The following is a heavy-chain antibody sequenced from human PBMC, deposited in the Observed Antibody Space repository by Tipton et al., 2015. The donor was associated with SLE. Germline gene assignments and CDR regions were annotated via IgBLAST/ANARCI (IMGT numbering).Heavy chain of an antibody. J-gene: IGHJ4*02. CDR3: ARDRFARRGVDY. Sequence: QVQLVQSGIEVKKPGASVRVSCKASGYTFTTYGISWVRQAPGQGLEWVGWISPHYGNTNYAQKLQGRVTMTTDTSTSTAYMELRSLRSDDTAVYYCARDRFARRGVDYWGQGTLVTVSS. CDR1: GYTFTTYG. CDR2: ISPHYGNT. V-gene: IGHV1-18*01. D-gene: IGHD1-14*01.